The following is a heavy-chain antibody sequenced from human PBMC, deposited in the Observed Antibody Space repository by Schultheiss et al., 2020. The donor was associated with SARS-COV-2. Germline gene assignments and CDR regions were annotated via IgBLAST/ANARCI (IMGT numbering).Heavy chain of an antibody. CDR3: ARLYCSGGSCHAYYYYYGMDV. CDR2: ISSSSSYI. V-gene: IGHV3-21*01. D-gene: IGHD2-15*01. J-gene: IGHJ6*02. CDR1: GFTFSSYS. Sequence: GGSLRLSCAASGFTFSSYSMNWVRQAPGKGLEWVSSISSSSSYIYYADSVKGRFTISRDNAKNSLYLQMNSLRAEDTAVYYCARLYCSGGSCHAYYYYYGMDVWGQGTTVTVSS.